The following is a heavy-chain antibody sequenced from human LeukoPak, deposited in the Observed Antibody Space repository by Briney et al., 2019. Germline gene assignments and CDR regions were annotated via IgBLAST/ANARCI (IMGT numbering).Heavy chain of an antibody. CDR2: INHSGST. Sequence: PSETLSLTCAVYGGSFSGYYWSWIRQPPGKGLEWIGVINHSGSTNYNPSLKSRVTISVDTSKNQFSLKLSSVTAADTAVYYCARGYAMIVVVPYWYFDLWGRGTLVTVSS. D-gene: IGHD3-22*01. CDR1: GGSFSGYY. CDR3: ARGYAMIVVVPYWYFDL. V-gene: IGHV4-34*01. J-gene: IGHJ2*01.